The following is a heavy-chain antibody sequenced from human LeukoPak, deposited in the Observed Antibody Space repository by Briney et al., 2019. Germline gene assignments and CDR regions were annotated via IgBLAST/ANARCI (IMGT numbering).Heavy chain of an antibody. J-gene: IGHJ6*03. CDR3: AKGAEEGVVITSVYYYYMDV. CDR2: ISASGYNT. Sequence: GGSLRLSCAASGFTFSSYGMSWVRQAPGEGLEWVSTISASGYNTYYAGSVQGRFTISRDNSKNTLYLQMNSLRAEDTAVYYCAKGAEEGVVITSVYYYYMDVWGKGTTVTISS. V-gene: IGHV3-23*01. CDR1: GFTFSSYG. D-gene: IGHD3-22*01.